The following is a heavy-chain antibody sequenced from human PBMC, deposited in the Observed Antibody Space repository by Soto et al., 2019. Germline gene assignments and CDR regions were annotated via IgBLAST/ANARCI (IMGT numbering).Heavy chain of an antibody. J-gene: IGHJ3*02. CDR1: GFTFSSYS. Sequence: RLSCAASGFTFSSYSMNWVRQAPGKGLEWVSSISSSSSYIYYADSVKGRFTISRDNAKNSLYLQMNSLRAEDTAVYYCARDHITMQAFHIWGQGTILAV. D-gene: IGHD3-10*01. CDR2: ISSSSSYI. CDR3: ARDHITMQAFHI. V-gene: IGHV3-21*01.